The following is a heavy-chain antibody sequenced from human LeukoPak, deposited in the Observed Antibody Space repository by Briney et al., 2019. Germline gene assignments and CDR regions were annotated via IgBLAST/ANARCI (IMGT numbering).Heavy chain of an antibody. J-gene: IGHJ6*02. Sequence: GGSLRLSCTTSGFIFSDYGMHWARQAPGKGLEWVALIYYDGSNKYYTDSVKGRFSISRDNSQTTLYLEMNSLRDENTAVYYCASTPSVKVLWFGELFADVWGHGTTVTVSS. CDR3: ASTPSVKVLWFGELFADV. V-gene: IGHV3-33*01. CDR2: IYYDGSNK. D-gene: IGHD3-10*01. CDR1: GFIFSDYG.